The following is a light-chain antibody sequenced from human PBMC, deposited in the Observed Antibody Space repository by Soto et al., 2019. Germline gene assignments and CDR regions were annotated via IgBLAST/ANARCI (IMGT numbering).Light chain of an antibody. CDR3: QQSYSTPLT. J-gene: IGKJ4*01. Sequence: DIQMTQSPSSLSASVGDRVTIACRASQSISSYLNWYQQKPGKAPKLLISAASSLQSGVPSRFSGSGSWTDFTLTISSLQPEDFATYYCQQSYSTPLTFGGGTKVDIK. V-gene: IGKV1-39*01. CDR1: QSISSY. CDR2: AAS.